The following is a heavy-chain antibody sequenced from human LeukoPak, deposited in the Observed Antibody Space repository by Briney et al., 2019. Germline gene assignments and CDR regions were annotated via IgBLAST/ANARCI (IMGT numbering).Heavy chain of an antibody. D-gene: IGHD1-26*01. Sequence: PSETLSLTCAVSGASLTSCYRRWVRQSAGKGLEWIGRLYTTGTTNYNPSLKSRVTMSGDSSKNQLSLTLTSVTAADTAVYYCVRDGANWEEPNDAFDTWGQAALVTVSS. CDR3: VRDGANWEEPNDAFDT. CDR1: GASLTSCY. J-gene: IGHJ3*02. CDR2: LYTTGTT. V-gene: IGHV4-4*07.